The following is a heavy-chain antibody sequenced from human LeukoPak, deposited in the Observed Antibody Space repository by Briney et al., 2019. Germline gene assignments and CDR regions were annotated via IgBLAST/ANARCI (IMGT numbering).Heavy chain of an antibody. Sequence: SGPALVKPTQTLTLTCTFSGFSLSTSGMRVSWIRQPPGKALEWLARIDWDDDKFYSTSLKTRLTISKDTSKNRVVLTMTNMDPVDTATYYCARMTGTAMVYYFDYWGQGTLVTVSS. J-gene: IGHJ4*02. D-gene: IGHD5-18*01. CDR2: IDWDDDK. CDR3: ARMTGTAMVYYFDY. V-gene: IGHV2-70*04. CDR1: GFSLSTSGMR.